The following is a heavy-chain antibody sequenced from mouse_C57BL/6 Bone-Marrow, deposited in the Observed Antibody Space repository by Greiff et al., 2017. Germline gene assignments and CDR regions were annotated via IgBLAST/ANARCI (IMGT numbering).Heavy chain of an antibody. CDR1: GYAFSSSW. J-gene: IGHJ4*01. V-gene: IGHV1-80*01. Sequence: QVQLQQSGAELVKPGASVKISCKASGYAFSSSWMNWVKQRPGKGLEWIGQFYPGDGDTNYNGKFKGKATLTADKSSSTAYMQLSSLTSEDSAVYFCARSPRDAMDYWGQGTSVTVSS. CDR3: ARSPRDAMDY. CDR2: FYPGDGDT.